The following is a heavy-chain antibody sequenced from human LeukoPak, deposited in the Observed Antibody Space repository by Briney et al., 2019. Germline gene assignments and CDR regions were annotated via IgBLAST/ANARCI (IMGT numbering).Heavy chain of an antibody. V-gene: IGHV4-61*02. CDR1: GGSIRSESYY. D-gene: IGHD6-19*01. Sequence: PSETPSLTCSVSGGSIRSESYYWSWIRQPAGKGLEWIGRIYSSGSSKFNPSLKSRVTISIDTSKNQFSLSLSSVTAADTAVYYCARDMTGSGWNDAFDIWGQGTMVTVSS. CDR2: IYSSGSS. CDR3: ARDMTGSGWNDAFDI. J-gene: IGHJ3*02.